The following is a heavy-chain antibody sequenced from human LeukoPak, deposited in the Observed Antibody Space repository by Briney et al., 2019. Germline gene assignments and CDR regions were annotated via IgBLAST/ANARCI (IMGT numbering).Heavy chain of an antibody. Sequence: GGSLRLSCAASGFTFSSYGMHWVRPAPGKGREGVAVIWYEGSNKYYADPVKGRFTISRDNSKNTLYLQMNSLRVEDTAVYYCARDGSDIVLVPAAHPGAYFDYWGQGTLVTVSS. D-gene: IGHD2-2*01. J-gene: IGHJ4*02. V-gene: IGHV3-33*01. CDR1: GFTFSSYG. CDR3: ARDGSDIVLVPAAHPGAYFDY. CDR2: IWYEGSNK.